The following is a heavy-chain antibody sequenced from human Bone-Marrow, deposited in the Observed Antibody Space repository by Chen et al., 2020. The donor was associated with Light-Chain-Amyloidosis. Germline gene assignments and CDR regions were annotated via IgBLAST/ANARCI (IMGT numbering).Heavy chain of an antibody. CDR1: GFTFSDYG. Sequence: QVQLAESGGGVVQPGRPLRLSCAGSGFTFSDYGMHWVRQVPGKGLEWVAVISYDGSRIYYEDSVKGRFTISRDNSKSTLSLQMNSLRTEDTAVYFCVKTSGSYFLYPDFWGQGTLVTVSS. V-gene: IGHV3-30*18. CDR3: VKTSGSYFLYPDF. J-gene: IGHJ4*02. CDR2: ISYDGSRI. D-gene: IGHD1-26*01.